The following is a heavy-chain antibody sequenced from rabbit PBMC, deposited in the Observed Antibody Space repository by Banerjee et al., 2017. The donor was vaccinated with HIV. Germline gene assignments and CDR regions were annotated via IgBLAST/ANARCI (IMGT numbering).Heavy chain of an antibody. CDR3: ARDPSVDDHGDSLYYFDL. CDR1: GFSFSSSYW. CDR2: IYVSSGTT. D-gene: IGHD2-1*01. V-gene: IGHV1S40*01. Sequence: QSLEESGGDLVKPGASLTLTCTASGFSFSSSYWICWVRQAPGKGLEWIACIYVSSGTTWYASWAKGRFTISKTSSTTVTLQMTSLTAVDTATYFCARDPSVDDHGDSLYYFDLWGPGTLVTVS. J-gene: IGHJ4*01.